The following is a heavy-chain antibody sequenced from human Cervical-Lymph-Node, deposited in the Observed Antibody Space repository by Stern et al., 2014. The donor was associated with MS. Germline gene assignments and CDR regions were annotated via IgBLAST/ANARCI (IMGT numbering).Heavy chain of an antibody. CDR3: TKGGESTSDS. CDR2: ISWNSAII. CDR1: GFIFDDYA. V-gene: IGHV3-9*01. Sequence: QLVESGGGLVQPGRSLRLSCAASGFIFDDYAMHWVRQAPGKGLEWVSTISWNSAIISYADSVKGRFTLSRDNAKNSLYLQMGSLRAEDTAFYYCTKGGESTSDSWGQGTLVTVSS. J-gene: IGHJ4*02. D-gene: IGHD4-17*01.